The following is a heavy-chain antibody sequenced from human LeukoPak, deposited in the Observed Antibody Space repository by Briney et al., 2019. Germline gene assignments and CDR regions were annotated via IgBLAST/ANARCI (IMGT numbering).Heavy chain of an antibody. D-gene: IGHD5-18*01. CDR1: GFTVSSNY. CDR2: IYSAGST. Sequence: GGSLRLSCAVSGFTVSSNYMSWVRQAPGKGLEWVSVIYSAGSTYYADSVKGRFTISRDNSKNTLYLQMNSLRAEDTAVYYCTGDLYNYGYWGQGTLVTVSS. V-gene: IGHV3-53*01. J-gene: IGHJ4*02. CDR3: TGDLYNYGY.